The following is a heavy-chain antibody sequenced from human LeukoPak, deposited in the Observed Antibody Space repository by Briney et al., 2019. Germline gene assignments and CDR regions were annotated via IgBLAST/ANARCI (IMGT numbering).Heavy chain of an antibody. CDR2: ISSSSSYI. V-gene: IGHV3-21*04. Sequence: PGGSLRLSCAASGFTFSSYSMNWVRQAPGKGLEWVSSISSSSSYIYYADSVKGRFTISRDNAKNSLYLQMNSLRAEDTAVYYCAKVKVSQWLVFFDYWGQGTLVTVSS. J-gene: IGHJ4*02. CDR3: AKVKVSQWLVFFDY. D-gene: IGHD6-19*01. CDR1: GFTFSSYS.